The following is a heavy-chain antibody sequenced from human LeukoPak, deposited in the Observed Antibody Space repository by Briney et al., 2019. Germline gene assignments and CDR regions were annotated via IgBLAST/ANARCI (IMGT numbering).Heavy chain of an antibody. D-gene: IGHD3-9*01. CDR2: ISAYNGNT. J-gene: IGHJ4*02. Sequence: ASVKVSCKASGCTFTSYGISWVRQAPGQGLEWMGWISAYNGNTNYAQKFQGRVTMTTDTSTSTAYMELRSLRSDDTAVYYCARGASYVILTGYSYFDYWGQGTLVTVSS. CDR1: GCTFTSYG. V-gene: IGHV1-18*01. CDR3: ARGASYVILTGYSYFDY.